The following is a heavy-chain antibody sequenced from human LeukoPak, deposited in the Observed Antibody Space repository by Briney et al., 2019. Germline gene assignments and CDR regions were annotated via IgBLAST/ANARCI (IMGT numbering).Heavy chain of an antibody. CDR2: FDPEDGEP. J-gene: IGHJ4*02. D-gene: IGHD1-26*01. CDR3: ATSIVGATDIDY. CDR1: GYTLTELS. V-gene: IGHV1-24*01. Sequence: ASVKVSCKVSGYTLTELSMHWVRQAPGKGLEWMGGFDPEDGEPIYAQKFQGRVTMTEDTSTDTAYMELSSLRSEDTAVYYCATSIVGATDIDYWGQGTLVTVSS.